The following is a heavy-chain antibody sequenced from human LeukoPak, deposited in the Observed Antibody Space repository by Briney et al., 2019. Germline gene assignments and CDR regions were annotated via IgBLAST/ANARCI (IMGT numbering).Heavy chain of an antibody. CDR2: IWYDGSNK. Sequence: GGSLRLSCAASGFTFSSYGMHWVRQAPGKGLEWVAVIWYDGSNKYYADSVKGRFTISRDNSKNTLYLQMNSLRAEDTAVYYCARGRIQLWLRNYYYGMDVWGQGTTVTVSS. CDR3: ARGRIQLWLRNYYYGMDV. D-gene: IGHD5-18*01. V-gene: IGHV3-33*01. J-gene: IGHJ6*02. CDR1: GFTFSSYG.